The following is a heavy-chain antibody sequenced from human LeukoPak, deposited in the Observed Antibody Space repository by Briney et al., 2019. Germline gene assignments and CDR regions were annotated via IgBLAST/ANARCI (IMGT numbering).Heavy chain of an antibody. Sequence: GGSLRLSYAASGFTVSSNHMSWVRQAPGKGLEWVSVIYSGGSTYYADSVKGRFTISRDNSKNTLYLQMNTLRAEDTAVYYCARDSGFGEFNNYWGQGTLVTVSS. D-gene: IGHD3-10*01. J-gene: IGHJ4*02. V-gene: IGHV3-66*01. CDR1: GFTVSSNH. CDR2: IYSGGST. CDR3: ARDSGFGEFNNY.